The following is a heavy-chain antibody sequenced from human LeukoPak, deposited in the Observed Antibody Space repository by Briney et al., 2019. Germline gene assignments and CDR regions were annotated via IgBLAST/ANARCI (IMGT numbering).Heavy chain of an antibody. CDR3: ARGGSTHSYYGMDV. D-gene: IGHD3-10*01. CDR2: IWYDGSNK. V-gene: IGHV3-33*01. J-gene: IGHJ6*02. Sequence: GGSLRLSCAASGFTFSSYGMHWVRQAPGKGLEWVAVIWYDGSNKYYADSVKGQFTISRDNSKNTLYLQMNSLRAEDTAVYYCARGGSTHSYYGMDVWGQGTTVTVSS. CDR1: GFTFSSYG.